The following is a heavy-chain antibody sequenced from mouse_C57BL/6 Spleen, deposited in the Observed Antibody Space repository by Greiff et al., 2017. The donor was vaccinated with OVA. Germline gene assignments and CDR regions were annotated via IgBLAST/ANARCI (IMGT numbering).Heavy chain of an antibody. Sequence: QVQLQQPGAELVKPGASVKLSCKASGSTFTSYWMQWVKQRPGQGLEWIGEIDPSDSYTNYNQKFKGKATLTVDTSSSTAYMQLRSLTSEDSAVYYCASLWDYWGQGTTLTVSS. J-gene: IGHJ2*01. CDR2: IDPSDSYT. CDR1: GSTFTSYW. V-gene: IGHV1-50*01. CDR3: ASLWDY. D-gene: IGHD6-2*01.